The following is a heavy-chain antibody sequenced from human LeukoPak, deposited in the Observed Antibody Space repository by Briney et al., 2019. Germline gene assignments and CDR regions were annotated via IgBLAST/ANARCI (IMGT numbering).Heavy chain of an antibody. CDR1: GYTFSDYY. CDR3: ARARGLIYSDYDLFDY. Sequence: ASVKVSCKASGYTFSDYYIHWVRQAPGQGLEWVGWINPKTGGTDYVQRFQGSVTMTRDTSINTAYMELNRLKFDDTAVFYCARARGLIYSDYDLFDYWGQGTLVTVSS. J-gene: IGHJ4*02. CDR2: INPKTGGT. V-gene: IGHV1-2*02. D-gene: IGHD5-12*01.